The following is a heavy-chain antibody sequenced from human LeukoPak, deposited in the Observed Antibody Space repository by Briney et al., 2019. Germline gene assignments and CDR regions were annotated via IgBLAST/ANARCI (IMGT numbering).Heavy chain of an antibody. D-gene: IGHD5-12*01. CDR2: IWYDGSNK. Sequence: PGGSLRLSCAASGFTFSSCGMHWVRQAPGEGREWVAVIWYDGSNKYYADSVKGRFTISRDNSKNTLYLQMNSLRAEDTAVYYCARGDGYEDYWGQGTLVTVSS. CDR1: GFTFSSCG. CDR3: ARGDGYEDY. J-gene: IGHJ4*02. V-gene: IGHV3-33*01.